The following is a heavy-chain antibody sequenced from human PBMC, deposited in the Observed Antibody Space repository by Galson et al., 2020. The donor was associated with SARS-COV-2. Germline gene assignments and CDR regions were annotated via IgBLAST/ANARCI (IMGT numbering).Heavy chain of an antibody. V-gene: IGHV4-59*08. CDR3: ARQPDDTAAFDI. CDR1: GGSINSDY. D-gene: IGHD3-22*01. Sequence: SETLSLTCTVSGGSINSDYWSWIRQSPGKGLEWIAYLFYSGSRTNYNPSLKSRVTISVDTSKNQFSLTLNSVSAADTAVYFCARQPDDTAAFDIWGQGTVVTVSS. J-gene: IGHJ3*02. CDR2: LFYSGSRT.